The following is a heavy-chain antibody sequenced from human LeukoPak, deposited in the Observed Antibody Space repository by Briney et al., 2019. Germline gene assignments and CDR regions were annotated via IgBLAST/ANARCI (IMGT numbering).Heavy chain of an antibody. CDR1: GGSISSGDYY. D-gene: IGHD3-16*01. CDR3: ARGGYVWGSNYFAY. Sequence: SETLSLTCTVSGGSISSGDYYWSWIRQPPGKGLEWIGYIYYSGSTYYNPSLKSRVTISVDTSKNQFSLKLSSVTAADTAVYYCARGGYVWGSNYFAYWGQGTLVTVSS. CDR2: IYYSGST. V-gene: IGHV4-30-4*01. J-gene: IGHJ4*02.